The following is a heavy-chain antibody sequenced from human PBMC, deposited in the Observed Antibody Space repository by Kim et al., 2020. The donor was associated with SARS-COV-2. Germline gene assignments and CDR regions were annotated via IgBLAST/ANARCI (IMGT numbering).Heavy chain of an antibody. CDR3: AREGITPRAFDY. J-gene: IGHJ4*02. CDR2: IYYSGST. Sequence: SETLSLTCTVSGGSISSSSYYWGWIRQPPGKGLEWIGSIYYSGSTYYNPSLKSRVTISVDTSKNQFSLKLSSVTAADTAVYYCAREGITPRAFDYWGQGTLVTVSS. CDR1: GGSISSSSYY. V-gene: IGHV4-39*07. D-gene: IGHD3-10*01.